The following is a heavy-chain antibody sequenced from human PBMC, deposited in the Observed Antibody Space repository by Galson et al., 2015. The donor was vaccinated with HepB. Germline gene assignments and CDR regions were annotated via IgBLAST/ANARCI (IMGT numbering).Heavy chain of an antibody. CDR2: INAGNGNT. CDR1: GYTFTSYA. V-gene: IGHV1-3*01. D-gene: IGHD2-2*01. CDR3: ARVGCSSTSCYPAGGWFDP. J-gene: IGHJ5*02. Sequence: SGYTFTSYAMHWVRQAPGQRLEWMGWINAGNGNTKYSQKFQGRVTITRDTSASTAYMELSSLRSEDTAVYYCARVGCSSTSCYPAGGWFDPWGQGTLVTVSS.